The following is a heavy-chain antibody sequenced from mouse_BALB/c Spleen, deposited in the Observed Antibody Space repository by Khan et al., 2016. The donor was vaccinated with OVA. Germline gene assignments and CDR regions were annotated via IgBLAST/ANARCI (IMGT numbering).Heavy chain of an antibody. Sequence: VKLVESGPGLVAPSQSLSITCTVSGFSLSRYNIHWVRQPPGKGLEWLGMIWGGGGTDYNSTLKSRLSISKDNSKSHVFFKMNSLQTDDTAMYYCARAYYRYDGYYAMDYWGQGTSVTVSS. CDR3: ARAYYRYDGYYAMDY. CDR1: GFSLSRYN. D-gene: IGHD2-14*01. J-gene: IGHJ4*01. V-gene: IGHV2-6-4*01. CDR2: IWGGGGT.